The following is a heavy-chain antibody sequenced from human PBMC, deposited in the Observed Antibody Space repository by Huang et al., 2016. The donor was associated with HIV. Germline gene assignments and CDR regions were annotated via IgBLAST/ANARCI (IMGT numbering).Heavy chain of an antibody. J-gene: IGHJ3*02. Sequence: QVQLVESGAELKKPGASVRVSCKVSGYTVSELSLHWVRQAPEKGLEWRGGFEHEEGETTYEQRLQGRVTMTEDTSTDTADMELSSLRPEDTAVYYCATSTPDVGAGVLRSAFDIWGQGTMVTVSS. CDR1: GYTVSELS. V-gene: IGHV1-24*01. CDR3: ATSTPDVGAGVLRSAFDI. D-gene: IGHD2-15*01. CDR2: FEHEEGET.